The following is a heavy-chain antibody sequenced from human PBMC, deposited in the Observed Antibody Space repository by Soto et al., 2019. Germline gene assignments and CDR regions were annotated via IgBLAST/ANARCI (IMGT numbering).Heavy chain of an antibody. V-gene: IGHV4-30-4*01. Sequence: QVQLQESGPGLVKPSQTLSLTCTVSGGSISSGDYYWSWIRQPPGKGLEWIGYIYYSGSTYYNPSLKIRVNISVDTSKNQFSLKLSSVTAADTAVYYCARASDYYEGLRDYWGQGTLVTVSS. CDR3: ARASDYYEGLRDY. J-gene: IGHJ4*02. CDR1: GGSISSGDYY. D-gene: IGHD3-22*01. CDR2: IYYSGST.